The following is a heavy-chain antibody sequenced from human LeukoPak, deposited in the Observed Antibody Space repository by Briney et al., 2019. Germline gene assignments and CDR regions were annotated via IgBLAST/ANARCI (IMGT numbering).Heavy chain of an antibody. CDR3: ARHPYCTNGVCHLYFDY. CDR1: GGSISSSSYY. V-gene: IGHV4-39*01. Sequence: SETLSLTCTVSGGSISSSSYYWGWIRQPPGKGLEWIGSIYYSGSTYYNPSLKSRVTLSVDTSKNQFSLKLSSVTAADTAVYYCARHPYCTNGVCHLYFDYWGQGTLVTVSS. D-gene: IGHD2-8*01. J-gene: IGHJ4*02. CDR2: IYYSGST.